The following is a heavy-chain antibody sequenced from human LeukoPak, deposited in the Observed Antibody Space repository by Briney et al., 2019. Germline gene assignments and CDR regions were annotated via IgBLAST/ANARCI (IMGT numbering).Heavy chain of an antibody. Sequence: GRSLRLSCAASGFTFSSYGIHWVRQAPGKGLEWVAFIRYGGNIEYYTDSVKGRFTISRDNSKNSLYLQMNSLRLEDTAVYYCARDPGNCGGDCYFDYWGQGTLVTVSS. J-gene: IGHJ4*02. CDR2: IRYGGNIE. D-gene: IGHD2-21*02. CDR3: ARDPGNCGGDCYFDY. CDR1: GFTFSSYG. V-gene: IGHV3-30*03.